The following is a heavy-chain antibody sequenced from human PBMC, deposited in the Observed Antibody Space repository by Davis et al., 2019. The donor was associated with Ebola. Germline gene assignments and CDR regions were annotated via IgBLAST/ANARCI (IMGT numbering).Heavy chain of an antibody. J-gene: IGHJ4*02. V-gene: IGHV3-7*03. D-gene: IGHD3-9*01. CDR3: ARTIAY. CDR1: GFTFSSYW. Sequence: GGSLRLSCAAPGFTFSSYWMSWVRQAPGKGLEWVANIKQDGSEKYYVDSVKGRFTISRDNAKNSLYLQMNSLRAEDTAVYYCARTIAYWGQGTLVTVSS. CDR2: IKQDGSEK.